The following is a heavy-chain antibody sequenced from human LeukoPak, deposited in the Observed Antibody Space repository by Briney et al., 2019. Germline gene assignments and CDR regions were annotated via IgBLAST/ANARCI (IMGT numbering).Heavy chain of an antibody. CDR2: IYTSGST. Sequence: SETLSLTCTVSGGSISSGSYYWSWIRQPAGKGLEWIGRIYTSGSTNYNPSLKSRVTISVDTSKNQFSLKLSSVTAADTAVYYCARGRVRIAAAGTGYYYYYMDVWGKGTTVTISS. V-gene: IGHV4-61*02. CDR1: GGSISSGSYY. J-gene: IGHJ6*03. D-gene: IGHD6-13*01. CDR3: ARGRVRIAAAGTGYYYYYMDV.